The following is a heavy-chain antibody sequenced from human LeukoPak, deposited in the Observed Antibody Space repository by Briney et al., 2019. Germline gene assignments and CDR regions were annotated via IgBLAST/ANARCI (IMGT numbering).Heavy chain of an antibody. Sequence: ASVKVSCKASGYTFTSYGISWVRQAPGQGLEWMGWISAYNGNTNYAQKLQGRVTMTTDTSTSTAYMELRSLRSDDAAVYYCARGVIVVVPAVNLNWFDPWGQGTLVTVSS. D-gene: IGHD2-2*01. CDR2: ISAYNGNT. J-gene: IGHJ5*02. CDR1: GYTFTSYG. V-gene: IGHV1-18*01. CDR3: ARGVIVVVPAVNLNWFDP.